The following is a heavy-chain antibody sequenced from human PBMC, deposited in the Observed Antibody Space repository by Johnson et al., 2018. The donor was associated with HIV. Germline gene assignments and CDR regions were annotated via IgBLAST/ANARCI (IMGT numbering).Heavy chain of an antibody. CDR2: ISWNSGTI. CDR3: ARDSPWELTAFDI. Sequence: VQLVESGGGLVQPGRSLRLSCAASGFTFDDYAMHWVRQPPGKGLEWVSGISWNSGTIGYADSVKGRFTISRDNAMNSLYLQMNSLRAEDTAVYYCARDSPWELTAFDIWGQGTMVTVSS. CDR1: GFTFDDYA. J-gene: IGHJ3*02. D-gene: IGHD1-26*01. V-gene: IGHV3-9*01.